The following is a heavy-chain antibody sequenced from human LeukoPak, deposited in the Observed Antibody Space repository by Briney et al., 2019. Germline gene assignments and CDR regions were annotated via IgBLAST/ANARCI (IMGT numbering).Heavy chain of an antibody. CDR1: GGTFSSYA. CDR2: IIPIFGTA. J-gene: IGHJ6*02. CDR3: AREGVVVTDFYYYYGMDV. Sequence: SVKVSCKASGGTFSSYAISWVRQAPGQGLEWMGGIIPIFGTANYAQKFQGRVTITADESTSTAYMELSSLGSEDTAVYYCAREGVVVTDFYYYYGMDVWGQGTTVTVSS. V-gene: IGHV1-69*13. D-gene: IGHD2-21*02.